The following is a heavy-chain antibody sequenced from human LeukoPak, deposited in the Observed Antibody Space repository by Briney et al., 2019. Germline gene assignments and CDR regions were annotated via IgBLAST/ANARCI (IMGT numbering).Heavy chain of an antibody. J-gene: IGHJ4*02. Sequence: SETLSLTCTASGGSVSSGSYYWRWIRQPPGKGLEWIVYIYYSGSTNYNPSLKSRVTISVDTSKNQFSLKLSSVTAADTAVYYCAREDTAMGIDYWGQGTLVTVSS. CDR3: AREDTAMGIDY. D-gene: IGHD5-18*01. V-gene: IGHV4-61*01. CDR2: IYYSGST. CDR1: GGSVSSGSYY.